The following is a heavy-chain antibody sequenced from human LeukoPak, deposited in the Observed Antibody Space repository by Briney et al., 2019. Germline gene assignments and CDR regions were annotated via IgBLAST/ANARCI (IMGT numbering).Heavy chain of an antibody. CDR1: GDSVTTYY. V-gene: IGHV4-59*02. Sequence: SEALSLTCTVSGDSVTTYYWSWIRQPPGKGLEWLGYVYYSGSATYNPSLKSRVTISVDTSKNQFSLRLSSVTAADTAVYYCARDGSNWSNDYYHGVDVWGQGTTVTVSS. CDR2: VYYSGSA. CDR3: ARDGSNWSNDYYHGVDV. J-gene: IGHJ6*02. D-gene: IGHD4-11*01.